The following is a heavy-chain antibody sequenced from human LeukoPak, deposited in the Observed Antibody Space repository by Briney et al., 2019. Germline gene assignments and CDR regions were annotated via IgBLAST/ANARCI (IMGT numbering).Heavy chain of an antibody. D-gene: IGHD3-10*01. CDR3: AKLAKYFYGSETYYFFEH. J-gene: IGHJ4*02. CDR2: IGNSGSTI. CDR1: GFTFSSYE. V-gene: IGHV3-48*03. Sequence: GGSLRLSCAASGFTFSSYEMNWVRQAPGKGLKWVSYIGNSGSTIYYADSVKGRFTISRDNAKNSLYLQMNSLRVEDTAVYYCAKLAKYFYGSETYYFFEHWGQGTPVTASS.